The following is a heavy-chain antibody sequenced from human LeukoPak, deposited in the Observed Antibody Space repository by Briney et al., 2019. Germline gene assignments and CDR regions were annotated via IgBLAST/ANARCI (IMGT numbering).Heavy chain of an antibody. CDR3: ARLGSYYYYYMDV. V-gene: IGHV3-7*01. Sequence: GGSLRLSCAASGFTFSSYWMTWVRQAPGKGLEWVANIKQDGSEKYYVDSVKGRFTISRDNAKDSLHLQMNSLRAEDTAAYYCARLGSYYYYYMDVWGKGTTVTVSS. CDR1: GFTFSSYW. CDR2: IKQDGSEK. D-gene: IGHD7-27*01. J-gene: IGHJ6*03.